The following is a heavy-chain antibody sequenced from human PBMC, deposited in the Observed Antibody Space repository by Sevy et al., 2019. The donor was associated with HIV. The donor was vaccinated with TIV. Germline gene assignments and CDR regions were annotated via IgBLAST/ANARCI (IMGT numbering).Heavy chain of an antibody. J-gene: IGHJ4*02. D-gene: IGHD3-9*01. CDR2: ISGRATNT. CDR1: GFTFGTYA. V-gene: IGHV3-23*01. CDR3: AKDRRYGKTFNTHFGS. Sequence: GGSLRLSCAASGFTFGTYAMSWVRQAPGKGLEWVSGISGRATNTSYADSVKGRFTISSDNSKNTLYLQMSTLRGEDTAVYYCAKDRRYGKTFNTHFGSWGQGTLVTVSS.